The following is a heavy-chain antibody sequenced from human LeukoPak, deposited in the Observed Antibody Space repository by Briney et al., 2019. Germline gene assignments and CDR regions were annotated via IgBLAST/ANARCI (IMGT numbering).Heavy chain of an antibody. D-gene: IGHD4-11*01. J-gene: IGHJ5*02. V-gene: IGHV4-39*07. Sequence: SETLSLTCTVSGGSISSSSYYWGWIRQPPGKGLEWIGEINHSGSTNYNPSLKSRVTISVDTSKNQFSLKLSSVTAADTAVYYCARVLPTVTAINWFDPWGQGTLVTVSS. CDR3: ARVLPTVTAINWFDP. CDR1: GGSISSSSYY. CDR2: INHSGST.